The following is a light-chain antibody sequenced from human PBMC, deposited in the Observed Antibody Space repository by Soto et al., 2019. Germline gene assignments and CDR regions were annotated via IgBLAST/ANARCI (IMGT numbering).Light chain of an antibody. Sequence: PGERATLSCRASQSLRSGDLACYQQIPGQAPGLLIYGASSRATGIPDGFSGSGSGTDFNLTVSRLAPEDFAVYYWTQYGTSPRTFGQGTKVEIK. CDR1: QSLRSGD. J-gene: IGKJ1*01. CDR3: TQYGTSPRT. V-gene: IGKV3-20*01. CDR2: GAS.